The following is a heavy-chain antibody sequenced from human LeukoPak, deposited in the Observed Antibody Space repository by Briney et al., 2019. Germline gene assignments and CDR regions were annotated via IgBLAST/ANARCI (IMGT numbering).Heavy chain of an antibody. CDR1: GFTFSSYG. CDR2: IWYDGSNK. J-gene: IGHJ4*02. Sequence: GRSLRLSCAASGFTFSSYGMHWVRQAPGKGLELVAVIWYDGSNKYYADSVKGRFTISRDNSKNTLYLQMNSLRAEDTAVYYCARDRDGLGFSDYWGQGTLVTVSS. V-gene: IGHV3-33*01. CDR3: ARDRDGLGFSDY. D-gene: IGHD3/OR15-3a*01.